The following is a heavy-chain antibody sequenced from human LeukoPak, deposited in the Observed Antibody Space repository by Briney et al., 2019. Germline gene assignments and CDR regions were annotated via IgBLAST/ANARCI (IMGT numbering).Heavy chain of an antibody. V-gene: IGHV5-51*01. Sequence: GESLKISCKGSGYSFTNYWISWVRQMPGKGLEWMGIIYPDDSDTRYSPSFEGQVTISADKSISTAYLHWSSLKASDTAIYYCARRRGYSSGWATSGPYYFDYWGQGTLVTVSS. D-gene: IGHD6-19*01. CDR2: IYPDDSDT. J-gene: IGHJ4*02. CDR3: ARRRGYSSGWATSGPYYFDY. CDR1: GYSFTNYW.